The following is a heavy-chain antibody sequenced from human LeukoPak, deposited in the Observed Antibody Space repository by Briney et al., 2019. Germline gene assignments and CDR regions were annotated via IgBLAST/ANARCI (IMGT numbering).Heavy chain of an antibody. J-gene: IGHJ4*02. V-gene: IGHV3-23*01. CDR2: ISGSGGST. Sequence: ETLSLTCTVCGGSFSGYYWRYIRQPPGKGLEWVSAISGSGGSTYYADSVKGRFAISRDNSKNTLYLQMNSLRAEDTAVYYCAKRSPLSSVLDYWGQGTLVTVSS. CDR1: GGSFSGYY. CDR3: AKRSPLSSVLDY. D-gene: IGHD6-6*01.